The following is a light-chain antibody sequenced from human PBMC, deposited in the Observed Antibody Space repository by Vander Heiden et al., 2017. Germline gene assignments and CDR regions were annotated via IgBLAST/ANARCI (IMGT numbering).Light chain of an antibody. Sequence: DIQLTQSPSFLSASVGDRGTITCRASQGISSYLAWYQQTPGKAPKLLISSASALQSGVPSRFSGSGSGTEFTLTINSLQPEDSATFYCEHLNNFPLTFGGGTKVEN. CDR2: SAS. J-gene: IGKJ4*01. V-gene: IGKV1-9*01. CDR1: QGISSY. CDR3: EHLNNFPLT.